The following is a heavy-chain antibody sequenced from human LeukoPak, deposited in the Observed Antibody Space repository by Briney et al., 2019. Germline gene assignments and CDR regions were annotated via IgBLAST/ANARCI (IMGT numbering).Heavy chain of an antibody. CDR2: ISGSGGST. J-gene: IGHJ4*02. Sequence: RSGGSLRLSCAASAFTFSSYAMSWVRQAPGKGLEWVSAISGSGGSTYYADSVKGRFTISRDNSKNTLYLQMNSLRAEDTAVYYCAKGSYGWFGENYFDYWGQGTLVTVSS. V-gene: IGHV3-23*01. D-gene: IGHD3-10*01. CDR3: AKGSYGWFGENYFDY. CDR1: AFTFSSYA.